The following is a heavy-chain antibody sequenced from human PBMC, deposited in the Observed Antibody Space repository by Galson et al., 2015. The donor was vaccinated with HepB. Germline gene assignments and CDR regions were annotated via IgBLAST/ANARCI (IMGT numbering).Heavy chain of an antibody. CDR1: GFTFSSYA. CDR2: ISGSGGGT. J-gene: IGHJ6*02. D-gene: IGHD6-13*01. V-gene: IGHV3-23*01. CDR3: AKDLGSSSWYGFYGMDV. Sequence: SLRLSCAASGFTFSSYAMSWVRQAPGKGLEWVSGISGSGGGTYHADYVMGRFTISRDNSKNTLYLQMNSVRAEDTAVYYCAKDLGSSSWYGFYGMDVWGQGTTVTVSS.